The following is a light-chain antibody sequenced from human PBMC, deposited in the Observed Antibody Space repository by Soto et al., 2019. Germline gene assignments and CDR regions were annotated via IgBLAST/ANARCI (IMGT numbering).Light chain of an antibody. CDR1: SSDVGTYNL. Sequence: QSALTQPASVSGSPGQSITISCTGTSSDVGTYNLVSWYQLHPGKVPKLIIYEVFKRPSGVSDRFSGSKSGNTASLPISGLQAEDEADYQCASNFGLSTYVFGTGTKVTVL. CDR2: EVF. V-gene: IGLV2-23*02. J-gene: IGLJ1*01. CDR3: ASNFGLSTYV.